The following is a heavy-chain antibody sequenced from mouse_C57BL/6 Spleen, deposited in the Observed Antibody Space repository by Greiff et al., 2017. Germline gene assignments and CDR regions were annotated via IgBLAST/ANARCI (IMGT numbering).Heavy chain of an antibody. Sequence: QVHVKQSGPELVKPGASVKISCTASGYSFTSYYIHWVKQRPGQGLEWIGWIYPGSGNTKYNEKFKGKATLTADTSSSTAYMQVSSLTSEDAAVYYCARGRGWFAYWGQGTLVTVSA. CDR2: IYPGSGNT. V-gene: IGHV1-66*01. CDR3: ARGRGWFAY. CDR1: GYSFTSYY. J-gene: IGHJ3*01.